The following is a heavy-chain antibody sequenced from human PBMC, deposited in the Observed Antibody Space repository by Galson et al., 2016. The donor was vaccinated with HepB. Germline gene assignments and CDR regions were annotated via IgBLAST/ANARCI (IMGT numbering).Heavy chain of an antibody. CDR3: TYYHYYGMDV. V-gene: IGHV3-49*04. CDR2: IRSKAYGGTT. J-gene: IGHJ6*02. Sequence: SLRLSCAASGFTFGDYAMSWVRQAPGRGLEWVGFIRSKAYGGTTEYAASVKGRFTISRDDSKSTTHLQMNSLKTEDTSCMRATYYHYYGMDVWGQGTTVTVSS. CDR1: GFTFGDYA. D-gene: IGHD2-2*01.